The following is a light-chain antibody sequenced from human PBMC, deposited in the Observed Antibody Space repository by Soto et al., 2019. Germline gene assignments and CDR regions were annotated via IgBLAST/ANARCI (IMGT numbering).Light chain of an antibody. J-gene: IGLJ1*01. Sequence: QSVLTQPASVSGSPGQSITISCTGTSSDVGGYNYVSWYQHHPGKAPKLIIYDVTNRPSGVSNPFSGSKSGNTASLTISGLQPEDEDHYYCSSYTTSNTRQIVFGTGTKLTVL. CDR3: SSYTTSNTRQIV. CDR1: SSDVGGYNY. CDR2: DVT. V-gene: IGLV2-14*03.